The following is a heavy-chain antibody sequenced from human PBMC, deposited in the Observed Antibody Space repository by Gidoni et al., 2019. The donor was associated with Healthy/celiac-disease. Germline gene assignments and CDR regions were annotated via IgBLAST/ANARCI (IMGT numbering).Heavy chain of an antibody. J-gene: IGHJ4*02. CDR2: IVVGSGNT. D-gene: IGHD2-15*01. V-gene: IGHV1-58*01. CDR1: GFTFTSSA. CDR3: AAEYCSGGSCYNFDY. Sequence: QMQLVQSGPEVKKPGTSVKVSCTASGFTFTSSAVQWVRQARGQRLEWIGWIVVGSGNTNYAQKFQERVTITRDMSTSTAYMELSSLRSEDTAVYYCAAEYCSGGSCYNFDYWGQGTLVTVSS.